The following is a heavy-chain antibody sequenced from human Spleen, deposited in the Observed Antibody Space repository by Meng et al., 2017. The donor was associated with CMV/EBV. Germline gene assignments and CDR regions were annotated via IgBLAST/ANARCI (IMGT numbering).Heavy chain of an antibody. Sequence: ASVKVSCKASGYTFSNYGITWVRQAPGQGLEWMGWITAYNGDTTYAQKLQGRVTMTTDTSTSTAYMELRSLTSDDTAVYFCARGGSSGWYYYYGVDVWGQGTTVTVS. CDR3: ARGGSSGWYYYYGVDV. D-gene: IGHD6-19*01. V-gene: IGHV1-18*01. CDR2: ITAYNGDT. J-gene: IGHJ6*02. CDR1: GYTFSNYG.